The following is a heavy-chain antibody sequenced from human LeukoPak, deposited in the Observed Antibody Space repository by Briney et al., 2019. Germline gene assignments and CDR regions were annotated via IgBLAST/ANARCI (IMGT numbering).Heavy chain of an antibody. CDR2: ISAYNGNT. V-gene: IGHV1-18*01. D-gene: IGHD3-9*01. CDR1: GGTFSSYA. J-gene: IGHJ6*03. CDR3: ARVPHYDILTRHYYYMDV. Sequence: GSSVKVSCKASGGTFSSYAISWVRQAPGQGLEWMGWISAYNGNTNYAQKLQGRVTMTTDTSTSTAYMELRSLRSDDTAVYYCARVPHYDILTRHYYYMDVWGKGTTVTISS.